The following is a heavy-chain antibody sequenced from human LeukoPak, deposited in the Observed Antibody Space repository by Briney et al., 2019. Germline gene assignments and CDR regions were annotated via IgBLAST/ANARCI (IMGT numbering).Heavy chain of an antibody. J-gene: IGHJ4*02. V-gene: IGHV3-33*01. CDR2: ICSDGSNK. D-gene: IGHD5-12*01. Sequence: GGSLRLSYAASGFTFSSYGIHWVRQAPGKGLEWVAVICSDGSNKYYADSVKGRFTISRDNSKNTLYLQMNSLRAEDTAVYFCARGEGGCSGYEIDYWGQGTLVTVSS. CDR1: GFTFSSYG. CDR3: ARGEGGCSGYEIDY.